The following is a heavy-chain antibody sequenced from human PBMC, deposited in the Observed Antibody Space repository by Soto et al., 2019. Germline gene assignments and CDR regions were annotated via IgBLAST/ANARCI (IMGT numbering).Heavy chain of an antibody. CDR1: EFTFSNYA. CDR2: ISDNGGTT. D-gene: IGHD5-18*01. V-gene: IGHV3-23*01. J-gene: IGHJ4*02. Sequence: GGSLRLSCAASEFTFSNYAMSWVRQAPGKGLEWVSSISDNGGTTYYADSVKGRFTISRDNSKNTLYLQMNSLRAADTAVYYCARRPRRGYSYGYGDYWGQGTLVTVSS. CDR3: ARRPRRGYSYGYGDY.